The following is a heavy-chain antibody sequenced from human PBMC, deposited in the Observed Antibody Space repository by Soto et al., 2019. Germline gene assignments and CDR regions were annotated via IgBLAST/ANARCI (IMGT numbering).Heavy chain of an antibody. CDR1: GFTFSDYA. Sequence: VQLVESGGGVVQPGRSLRLSCAASGFTFSDYAMHWVRQAPGKGLEWVAVVSHDGRNTHYADSVKGRLTISRDSSKTPVSLEMTSLRAEDTAVYYCAKGGRQWLVTSDFNYWGQGALVTVSS. CDR3: AKGGRQWLVTSDFNY. D-gene: IGHD6-19*01. CDR2: VSHDGRNT. J-gene: IGHJ4*02. V-gene: IGHV3-30*18.